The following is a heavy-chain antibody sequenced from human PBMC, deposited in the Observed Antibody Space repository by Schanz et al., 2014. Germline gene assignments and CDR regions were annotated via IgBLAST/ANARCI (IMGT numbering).Heavy chain of an antibody. CDR1: GYTFTSYG. Sequence: QVQLVQSGAEVKKPGASVKVSCKASGYTFTSYGISWVRQAPGQGLEWMGWISPYNGNTNYAQKLQGRVSMTADTSTSTAYMERRSFRSDDTAMYYGARDQSSYTNSSEVRYFDYWGQGSLVTVSS. J-gene: IGHJ4*02. CDR2: ISPYNGNT. CDR3: ARDQSSYTNSSEVRYFDY. V-gene: IGHV1-18*01. D-gene: IGHD6-6*01.